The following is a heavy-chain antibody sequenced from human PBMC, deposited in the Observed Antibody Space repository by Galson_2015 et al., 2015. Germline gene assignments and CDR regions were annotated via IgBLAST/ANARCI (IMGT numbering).Heavy chain of an antibody. V-gene: IGHV3-15*01. CDR3: TTDRATIFGVVTTQAFDY. CDR2: IKSKTDGGTT. Sequence: SLRLSCAASGFTFSNAWMSWVRQAPGKGLEWVGRIKSKTDGGTTDYAAPVKGRFTISRDDSKNTLYSQMNSLKTEDTAVYYCTTDRATIFGVVTTQAFDYWGQGTLVTVSS. CDR1: GFTFSNAW. D-gene: IGHD3-3*01. J-gene: IGHJ4*02.